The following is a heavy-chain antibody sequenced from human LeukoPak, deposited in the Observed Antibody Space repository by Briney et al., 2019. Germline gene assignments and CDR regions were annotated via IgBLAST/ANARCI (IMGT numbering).Heavy chain of an antibody. V-gene: IGHV4-34*01. Sequence: SETLSLTCAVYGGSFSSYYWSWIRQPPGKGLEWIGEINHSGSTNYNPSLKTRFTISVDTSKNQFSLKLSSVTAADTPVYYCARLPRDYYYYMDVWGKGTTVTVSS. J-gene: IGHJ6*03. CDR1: GGSFSSYY. CDR2: INHSGST. CDR3: ARLPRDYYYYMDV.